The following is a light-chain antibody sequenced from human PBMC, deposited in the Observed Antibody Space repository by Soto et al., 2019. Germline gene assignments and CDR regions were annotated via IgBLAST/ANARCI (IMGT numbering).Light chain of an antibody. CDR1: QSISSY. J-gene: IGKJ4*01. V-gene: IGKV1-39*01. CDR3: QQTFSTPLT. CDR2: DAS. Sequence: DIQMTQSPSPLSASAGDSVTITCRASQSISSYLNWYQQKPGKAPKLLINDASSLQSGVPLRFSGSGSGTDFTLTISSLQPEDFATYYCQQTFSTPLTFGGGTKVDIK.